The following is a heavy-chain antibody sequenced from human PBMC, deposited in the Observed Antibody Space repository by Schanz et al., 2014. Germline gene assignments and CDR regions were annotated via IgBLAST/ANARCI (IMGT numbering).Heavy chain of an antibody. J-gene: IGHJ3*02. CDR1: GYIFGSHG. D-gene: IGHD3-10*01. Sequence: QVQLVQSGAEVKKPGASVKVSCKASGYIFGSHGMTWVRQAPGQGPELMGWINAHTGNTQYAQKFPGRVNMTRDTVTTTVHLELTRLRTDDTAIYYCARVHIATYHYNSPGAFDIWGQGTRVTVSA. V-gene: IGHV1-18*01. CDR2: INAHTGNT. CDR3: ARVHIATYHYNSPGAFDI.